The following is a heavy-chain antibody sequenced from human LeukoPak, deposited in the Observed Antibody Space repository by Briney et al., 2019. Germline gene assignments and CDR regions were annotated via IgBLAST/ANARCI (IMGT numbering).Heavy chain of an antibody. V-gene: IGHV4-34*01. Sequence: PSETPSLTCAVYGGSVSGYYWSWIRQSPGKGLEWIGETNHSGSTNYNPSLKSRVTISVDMSKNQFSLKLRSVTAADTAVYYCARAYGNYAYYFDSWGQGTLVTVSS. CDR2: TNHSGST. D-gene: IGHD4-11*01. J-gene: IGHJ4*02. CDR1: GGSVSGYY. CDR3: ARAYGNYAYYFDS.